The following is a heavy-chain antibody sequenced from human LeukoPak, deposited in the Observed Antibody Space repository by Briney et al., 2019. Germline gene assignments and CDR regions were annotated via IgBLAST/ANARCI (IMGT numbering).Heavy chain of an antibody. CDR3: ARGSTSFSWSWFDP. V-gene: IGHV3-21*01. Sequence: GGSLRLSCAASGFTFSSYSTNWVRQAPGKGLEWVSSISSSSSYIYYADSVKGRFTISRDNAKNSLYLQMNSLRAEDTAVYYCARGSTSFSWSWFDPWGQGTLVTVSS. CDR2: ISSSSSYI. D-gene: IGHD2-2*01. CDR1: GFTFSSYS. J-gene: IGHJ5*02.